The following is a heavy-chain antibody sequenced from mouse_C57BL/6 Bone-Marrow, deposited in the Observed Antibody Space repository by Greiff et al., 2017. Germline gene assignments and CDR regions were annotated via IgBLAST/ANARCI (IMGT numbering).Heavy chain of an antibody. J-gene: IGHJ2*01. V-gene: IGHV1-82*01. CDR1: GYAFSSSW. CDR2: IYPGDGDT. D-gene: IGHD1-1*01. CDR3: ARGYYYGSSYFY. Sequence: QVQLQQSGPELVKPGASVKISCKASGYAFSSSWMNWVKQRPGKGLEWIGRIYPGDGDTNYNGKFKGKATLTADKSSSTAYMQLSSLTSEDSAFYFCARGYYYGSSYFYWGQGTTLTVSS.